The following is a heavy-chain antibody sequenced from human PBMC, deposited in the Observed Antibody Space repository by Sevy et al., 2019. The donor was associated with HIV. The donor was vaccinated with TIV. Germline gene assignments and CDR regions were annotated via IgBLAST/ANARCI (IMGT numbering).Heavy chain of an antibody. CDR1: GFTFSTYD. Sequence: GGSLRLSCTASGFTFSTYDIHWVRQAPGKGLEWVAIISYDGNYRYYSDSVRGRFSMSRDNSNNTAYLQMSGLSVEDTAVYYCAKNRPPGGSYFSRHGMDVWGPGTTVTVSS. CDR3: AKNRPPGGSYFSRHGMDV. V-gene: IGHV3-30*18. D-gene: IGHD1-26*01. CDR2: ISYDGNYR. J-gene: IGHJ6*02.